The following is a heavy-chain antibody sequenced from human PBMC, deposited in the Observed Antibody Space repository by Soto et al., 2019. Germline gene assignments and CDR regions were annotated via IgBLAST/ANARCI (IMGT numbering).Heavy chain of an antibody. CDR3: AKSLLFVNHAYMDV. J-gene: IGHJ6*03. Sequence: QVPLVQSGAELKKPRSSVKVSCEASGGSFLSYSFTWVRQAPGQGLEWMGRIIPIQNKPNYALTFQDRVTVTADRCTRTAYMELRSLRPEDTSVYYCAKSLLFVNHAYMDVWGKGTTVTVSS. D-gene: IGHD3-3*01. V-gene: IGHV1-69*02. CDR1: GGSFLSYS. CDR2: IIPIQNKP.